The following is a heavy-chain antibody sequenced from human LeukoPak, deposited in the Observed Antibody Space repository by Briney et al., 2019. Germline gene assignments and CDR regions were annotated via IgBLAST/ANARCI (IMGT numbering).Heavy chain of an antibody. CDR3: ARGYSSSWYSDY. Sequence: SETLSLTCTVSGGSISSYYWSWIRQPAGEGLEWIGRIYTSGNTNYNPSLKIRVTISVDKSKNQFSLKLSSVTAADTAVYYCARGYSSSWYSDYWGQGTLVTVSS. D-gene: IGHD6-13*01. J-gene: IGHJ4*02. CDR1: GGSISSYY. V-gene: IGHV4-4*07. CDR2: IYTSGNT.